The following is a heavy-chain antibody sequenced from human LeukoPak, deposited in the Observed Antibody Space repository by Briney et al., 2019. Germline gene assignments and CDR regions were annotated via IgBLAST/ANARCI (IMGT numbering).Heavy chain of an antibody. Sequence: PSETLSLTCTVSGGSIVTGGYYWTWLRQHPGKGLEWIGYIYYSGSTYYNPSLKSRVTISVDTSNNQFSLKLTSVTAADTAVYYCARENGSGRSAIDYWGQGTLVTVSS. J-gene: IGHJ4*02. CDR1: GGSIVTGGYY. CDR2: IYYSGST. V-gene: IGHV4-31*03. CDR3: ARENGSGRSAIDY. D-gene: IGHD3-10*01.